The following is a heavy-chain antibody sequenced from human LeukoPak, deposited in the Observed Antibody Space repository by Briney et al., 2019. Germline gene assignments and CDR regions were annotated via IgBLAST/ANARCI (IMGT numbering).Heavy chain of an antibody. V-gene: IGHV4-34*01. J-gene: IGHJ4*02. CDR2: INHSGST. CDR1: GGSFSGYY. Sequence: PSETLSLTCAVYGGSFSGYYWSWIRQPPGKGLEWIGEINHSGSTNYNLSLKSRVTISVDTSKNQFSLKLSPVTAADTAVYYCARGQRDDSSGYYYYLAYWGQGTLVTVSS. D-gene: IGHD3-22*01. CDR3: ARGQRDDSSGYYYYLAY.